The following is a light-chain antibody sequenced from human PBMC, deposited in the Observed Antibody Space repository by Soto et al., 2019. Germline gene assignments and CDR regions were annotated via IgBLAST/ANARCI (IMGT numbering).Light chain of an antibody. Sequence: EIVLTQSPATLSLSAGERATLSCRASQSVSSYLAWYQQKPGQAPRLLIYDASNRATGIPARFSGSGSGTDFTLTISSLEPEDFAVYYCQQRSNWPTVTFGPGTKVDIK. CDR3: QQRSNWPTVT. V-gene: IGKV3-11*01. J-gene: IGKJ3*01. CDR2: DAS. CDR1: QSVSSY.